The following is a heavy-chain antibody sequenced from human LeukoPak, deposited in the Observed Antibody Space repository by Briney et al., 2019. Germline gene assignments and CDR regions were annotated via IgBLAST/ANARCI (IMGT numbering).Heavy chain of an antibody. CDR2: IGTVGDT. V-gene: IGHV3-13*01. CDR3: AKYHAVTTPRGHFDC. Sequence: GGSLRLSCAASGFTFSTSDMHWVRQSTGKGLEWVSAIGTVGDTYYPDSVKGRFTISRDNSKNTLYLQMNSLRAEDTAVYYCAKYHAVTTPRGHFDCWGQGTLVTVSS. J-gene: IGHJ4*02. CDR1: GFTFSTSD. D-gene: IGHD4-17*01.